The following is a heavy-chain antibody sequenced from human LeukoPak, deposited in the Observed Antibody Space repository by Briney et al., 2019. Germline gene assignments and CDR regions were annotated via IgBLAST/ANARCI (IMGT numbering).Heavy chain of an antibody. J-gene: IGHJ6*03. V-gene: IGHV3-7*01. D-gene: IGHD1-26*01. CDR1: GFTFSSYW. CDR2: IKQDGSEK. CDR3: ARDGRGAATYYYYYYMDV. Sequence: GGSLRLSCAASGFTFSSYWMSWVRQAPGKGLEWVANIKQDGSEKYYVDSVKGRFTISRDNAKNSLYLQMNSLRAEDTAVYYCARDGRGAATYYYYYYMDVWGKGTTVTISS.